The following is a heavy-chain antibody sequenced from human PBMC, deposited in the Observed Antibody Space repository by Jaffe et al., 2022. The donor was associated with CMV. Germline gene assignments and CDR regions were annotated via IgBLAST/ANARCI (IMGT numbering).Heavy chain of an antibody. CDR1: GGSISSSSYY. CDR2: IYYSGST. D-gene: IGHD6-19*01. V-gene: IGHV4-39*01. Sequence: QLQLQESGPGLVKPSETLSLTCTVSGGSISSSSYYWGWIRQPPGKGLEWIGSIYYSGSTYYNPSLKSRVTISVDTSKNQFSLKLSSVTAADTAVYYCARHGIGYSSGPFDYWGQGTLVTVSS. J-gene: IGHJ4*02. CDR3: ARHGIGYSSGPFDY.